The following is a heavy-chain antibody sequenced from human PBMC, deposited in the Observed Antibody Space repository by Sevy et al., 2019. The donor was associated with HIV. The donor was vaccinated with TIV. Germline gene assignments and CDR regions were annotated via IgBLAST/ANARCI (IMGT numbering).Heavy chain of an antibody. J-gene: IGHJ3*01. CDR2: VSYDGSTK. Sequence: GESLKISCAASGFTFSNYGMHWVRQAPGKGLEGVAVVSYDGSTKYYAYFVKGRFTISRDNSKNTVYRQMNTLRTEDTAVFYCAKGSKATDSAFDLWGQGTMVTVSS. D-gene: IGHD1-26*01. CDR3: AKGSKATDSAFDL. CDR1: GFTFSNYG. V-gene: IGHV3-30*18.